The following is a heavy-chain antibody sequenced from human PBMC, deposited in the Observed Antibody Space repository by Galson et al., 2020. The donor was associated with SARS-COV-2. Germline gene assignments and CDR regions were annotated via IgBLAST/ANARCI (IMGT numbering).Heavy chain of an antibody. CDR1: GFTFDDYA. D-gene: IGHD4-17*01. J-gene: IGHJ6*02. CDR2: ISWNSGSI. CDR3: AKAIDYGGIDYYYDGMDV. Sequence: GGSLRLSCAASGFTFDDYAMHWVRQAPGKGLEWVTGISWNSGSIGYADSVKGRFTISRDNAKNSLYLQMNSLRAEDTALYYCAKAIDYGGIDYYYDGMDVWGQGTTVTVS. V-gene: IGHV3-9*01.